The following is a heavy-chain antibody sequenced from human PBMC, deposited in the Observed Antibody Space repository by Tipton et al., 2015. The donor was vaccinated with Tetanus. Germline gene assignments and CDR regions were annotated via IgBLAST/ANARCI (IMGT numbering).Heavy chain of an antibody. V-gene: IGHV4-59*01. CDR2: IYYSGST. D-gene: IGHD4-11*01. Sequence: GLVKPSETLPLTCTVSGGSISNYYWSWIRQPPGKGLEWIGYIYYSGSTNYNPSLKSRVTISVDTSKNQFSLNLSSVTAADTAVYYCARGTTLDYWGQGTLVTVSS. CDR1: GGSISNYY. J-gene: IGHJ4*02. CDR3: ARGTTLDY.